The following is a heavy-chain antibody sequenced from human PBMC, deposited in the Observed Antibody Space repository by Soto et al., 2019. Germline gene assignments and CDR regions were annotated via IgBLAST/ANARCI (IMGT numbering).Heavy chain of an antibody. CDR1: VLTFSQYG. Sequence: PWGSLLLSCASSVLTFSQYGFPEVRQAPGEGLEWVAVICSGRQNRYSVDSVKGRFTISRDDSKNTVYLQLDSLRAEDTAIYYCARDSLGWPTDFDCWGQGAMVTVSS. CDR2: ICSGRQNR. V-gene: IGHV3-33*01. J-gene: IGHJ4*02. D-gene: IGHD3-3*01. CDR3: ARDSLGWPTDFDC.